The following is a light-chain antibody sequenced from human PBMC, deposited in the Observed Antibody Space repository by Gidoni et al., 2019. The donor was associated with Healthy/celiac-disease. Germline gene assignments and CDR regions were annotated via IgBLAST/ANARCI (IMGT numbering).Light chain of an antibody. Sequence: EIVLTHSPGTLSLSPGERATLSCRASQSVSSSYLAWYQQKPGQAPRLRIYGASSRSTGTPDRFSGSGSGTDVTLTISRREPEDFAVYYCKQYGSAPRTFGQGPRWKSN. CDR2: GAS. V-gene: IGKV3-20*01. CDR3: KQYGSAPRT. CDR1: QSVSSSY. J-gene: IGKJ1*01.